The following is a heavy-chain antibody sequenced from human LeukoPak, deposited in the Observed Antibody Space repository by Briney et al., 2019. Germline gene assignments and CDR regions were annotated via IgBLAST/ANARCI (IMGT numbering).Heavy chain of an antibody. CDR2: INSDGSST. J-gene: IGHJ4*02. CDR3: TRAFDY. CDR1: GFTFSSYW. V-gene: IGHV3-74*01. Sequence: GGSLRLSCAASGFTFSSYWMHWVRQVPGKGLVWVSGINSDGSSTNYADSVKGRFTISRDNAKNTLYLLMNSLRAEDTAVYYCTRAFDYWGQGSLVTVSS.